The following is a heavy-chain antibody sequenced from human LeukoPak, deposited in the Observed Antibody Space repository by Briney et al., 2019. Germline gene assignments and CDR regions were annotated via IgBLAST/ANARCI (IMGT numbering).Heavy chain of an antibody. CDR2: ISESGDAT. V-gene: IGHV3-23*01. CDR1: GFTFSSQA. J-gene: IGHJ4*02. Sequence: PGGSLSLSCAVSGFTFSSQAMSWVRQAPGKGLEWISGISESGDATFHVDSVKGRFTISRDNSKNTLYLQMNSLRAEDTAVYYCAKDRLDYDSSGYLDYWGQGTLVTVSS. D-gene: IGHD3-22*01. CDR3: AKDRLDYDSSGYLDY.